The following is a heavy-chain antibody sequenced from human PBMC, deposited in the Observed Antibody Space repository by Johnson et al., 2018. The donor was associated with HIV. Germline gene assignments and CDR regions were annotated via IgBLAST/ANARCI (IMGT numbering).Heavy chain of an antibody. V-gene: IGHV3-30-3*01. CDR3: ASCSSWFGVDALDI. CDR1: GFTFSSYA. D-gene: IGHD6-13*01. J-gene: IGHJ3*02. CDR2: ISYDGSNK. Sequence: VQLVESGGGLVQPGGSLRLSCAASGFTFSSYAMHWVRQAPGKGLEWVAVISYDGSNKYYADSVKGRFTISRDNSKNTLYLQMNSLRAGDTAVYYCASCSSWFGVDALDIWGQGTMVTVSS.